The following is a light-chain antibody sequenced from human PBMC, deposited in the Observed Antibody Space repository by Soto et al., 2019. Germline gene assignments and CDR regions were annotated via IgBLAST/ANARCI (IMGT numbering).Light chain of an antibody. V-gene: IGKV3D-15*01. CDR3: QQYDKWPLT. Sequence: EIVMTQSPGTLSVSTGQGATLSCRASHSVDSNLAWYQQRPGQAPRLLIFGASTRPTGIPDRFSGSGSGTEFTLTISSLQSEDFAVYYCQQYDKWPLTFGGETKMEIK. CDR2: GAS. CDR1: HSVDSN. J-gene: IGKJ4*01.